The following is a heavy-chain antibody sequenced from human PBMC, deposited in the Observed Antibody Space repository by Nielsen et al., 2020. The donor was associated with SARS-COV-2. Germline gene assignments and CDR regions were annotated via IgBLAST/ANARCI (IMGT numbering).Heavy chain of an antibody. CDR1: GGSISSGDYY. V-gene: IGHV4-30-4*01. J-gene: IGHJ3*02. Sequence: SETLSLTCTVSGGSISSGDYYWSWIRQPPGKGLEWIAYIYYSGNTYYNPSLKSRLTISEDTSKNQFSLKLSSVAAADTAVYYCARLLTPAAIRSRGYDQLVFDIWGQGTMVTVSS. CDR3: ARLLTPAAIRSRGYDQLVFDI. D-gene: IGHD2-2*01. CDR2: IYYSGNT.